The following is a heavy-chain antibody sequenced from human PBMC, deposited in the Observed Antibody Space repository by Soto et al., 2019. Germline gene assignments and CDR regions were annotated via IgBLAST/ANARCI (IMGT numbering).Heavy chain of an antibody. J-gene: IGHJ4*02. V-gene: IGHV5-51*01. D-gene: IGHD6-13*01. Sequence: GESLKISCKGSGYSFTSYWIGWVRQMPGKGLEWMGIIYPGDSDTRYSPSFQGQVAISADKSSSTAYLQWSSLKSSDTAMYYCARQHSNSWYDYWGQGTLVTVSS. CDR1: GYSFTSYW. CDR3: ARQHSNSWYDY. CDR2: IYPGDSDT.